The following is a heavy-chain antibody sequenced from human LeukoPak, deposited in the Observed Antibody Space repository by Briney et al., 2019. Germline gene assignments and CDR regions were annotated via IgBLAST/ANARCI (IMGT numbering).Heavy chain of an antibody. J-gene: IGHJ4*02. V-gene: IGHV3-23*01. D-gene: IGHD3-10*01. CDR2: IGGSGTST. CDR3: AKGLGSVVRGAFDY. Sequence: GGSLRLSCAASGFTFSDYYMSWVRQAPGKGLEWVSTIGGSGTSTYYADSVKGRFTISRDNSKNTLYLQMNSLRAEDTAVYYCAKGLGSVVRGAFDYWGQGTLVTVSS. CDR1: GFTFSDYY.